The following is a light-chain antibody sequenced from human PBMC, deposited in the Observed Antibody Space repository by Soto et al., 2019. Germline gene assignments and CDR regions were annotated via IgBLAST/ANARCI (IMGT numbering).Light chain of an antibody. CDR2: GAS. Sequence: EIVMTQSPATLSVSPGERATLSCRASQSVSSNLAWYQQKPGQAPRLLIYGASTRATGIPARFSGSGSGTEFTLTISSLQSEDFAVYYCQQYNNWPPVLMYTFGQGTKLEIK. CDR3: QQYNNWPPVLMYT. CDR1: QSVSSN. J-gene: IGKJ2*01. V-gene: IGKV3-15*01.